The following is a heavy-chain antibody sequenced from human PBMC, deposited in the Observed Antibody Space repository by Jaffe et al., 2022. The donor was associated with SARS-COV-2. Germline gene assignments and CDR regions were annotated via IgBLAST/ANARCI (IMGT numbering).Heavy chain of an antibody. CDR2: IIPSFGTP. CDR1: DDTFSYYT. CDR3: ARDYYDFFSGFGY. D-gene: IGHD3-3*01. J-gene: IGHJ4*02. Sequence: QVQLVQSGAEVKKPGSSVKVSCKSSDDTFSYYTINWVRQAPGQGLEWMGGIIPSFGTPNYAQKFQGRVTISADKSTSTAYMELNSLRSDDTAVYYCARDYYDFFSGFGYWGQGTLVTVSS. V-gene: IGHV1-69*06.